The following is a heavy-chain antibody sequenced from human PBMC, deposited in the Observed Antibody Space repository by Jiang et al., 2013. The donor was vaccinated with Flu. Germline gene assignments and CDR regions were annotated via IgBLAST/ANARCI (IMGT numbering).Heavy chain of an antibody. CDR3: ARESLVVVVVAAHYFDY. J-gene: IGHJ4*02. V-gene: IGHV3-30*01. D-gene: IGHD2-15*01. Sequence: SRDNSKNTLYLQMNSLRAEDTAVYYCARESLVVVVVAAHYFDYWGQGTLVTVSS.